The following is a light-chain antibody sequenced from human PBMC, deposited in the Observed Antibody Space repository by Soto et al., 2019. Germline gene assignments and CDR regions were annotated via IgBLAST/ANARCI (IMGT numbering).Light chain of an antibody. CDR1: QNIGSW. CDR3: QQCDTYLST. V-gene: IGKV1-5*01. CDR2: AAS. Sequence: DIQMTQSPSTLSASVGDTVTITCRASQNIGSWLAWYQQKPGKAPKLLIYAASSFESGVPSRFRGSGSGTDFTLTISSLQPDDFATYNCQQCDTYLSTFGQGTKLEIK. J-gene: IGKJ2*01.